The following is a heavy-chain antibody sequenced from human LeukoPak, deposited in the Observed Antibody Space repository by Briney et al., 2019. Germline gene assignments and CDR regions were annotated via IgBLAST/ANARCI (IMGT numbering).Heavy chain of an antibody. J-gene: IGHJ5*02. D-gene: IGHD4-11*01. CDR3: ARQIATVTTFFPVRWFDP. CDR2: ISSSGSTI. CDR1: GFTFSSYE. V-gene: IGHV3-48*03. Sequence: GGSLRVSCAASGFTFSSYEMNWVRQAPGKGLEWVSYISSSGSTIYYADSVKGRFTISRDNAKNSLYLQMNSLRAEDTAVYYCARQIATVTTFFPVRWFDPWGQGTLVTVSS.